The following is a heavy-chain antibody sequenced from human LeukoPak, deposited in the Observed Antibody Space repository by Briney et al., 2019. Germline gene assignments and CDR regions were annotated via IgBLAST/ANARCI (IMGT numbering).Heavy chain of an antibody. CDR1: GFTFSSYS. Sequence: GGSLRLSCAASGFTFSSYSMNWVRQAPGKGLEWVSYISSSSSTIYYADSVKGRFTISRDNSKNTLYLQMNSLRAEDTAVYYCARGHRSLSDDAFDIWGQGTMVTVSS. J-gene: IGHJ3*02. V-gene: IGHV3-48*01. CDR2: ISSSSSTI. CDR3: ARGHRSLSDDAFDI.